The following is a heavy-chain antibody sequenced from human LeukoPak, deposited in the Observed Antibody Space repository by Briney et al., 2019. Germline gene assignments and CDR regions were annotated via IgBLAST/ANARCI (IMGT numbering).Heavy chain of an antibody. D-gene: IGHD3-10*01. CDR1: GYTFASYD. CDR2: MNPNSGNT. J-gene: IGHJ4*02. V-gene: IGHV1-8*03. Sequence: ASVKVSCKASGYTFASYDINWVRQATGQGLEWIGWMNPNSGNTGYAQKFQGRVTITRNTSITTTYMELSSLRSEDTAVYYCARRSAYGSGSYYVDYWGQGTLVTVSS. CDR3: ARRSAYGSGSYYVDY.